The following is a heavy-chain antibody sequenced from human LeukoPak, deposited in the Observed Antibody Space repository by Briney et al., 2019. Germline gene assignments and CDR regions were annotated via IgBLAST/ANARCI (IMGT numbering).Heavy chain of an antibody. V-gene: IGHV4-34*01. D-gene: IGHD6-19*01. CDR3: ARVGWLAPPDP. J-gene: IGHJ5*02. CDR1: GGSFSGYY. Sequence: SETLSLTCAVYGGSFSGYYWSWIRQPPGKGLEWIGEINHNGSTNYNPSLKSRVTISVDTSKNQFSLKLSSVTAADTAVYYCARVGWLAPPDPWGQGTLVTVSS. CDR2: INHNGST.